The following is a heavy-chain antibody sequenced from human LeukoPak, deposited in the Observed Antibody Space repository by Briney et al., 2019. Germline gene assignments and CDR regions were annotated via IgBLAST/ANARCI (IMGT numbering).Heavy chain of an antibody. CDR3: ARAVVPAINEYFQR. CDR2: ISSSSSTI. V-gene: IGHV3-48*01. D-gene: IGHD2-2*01. CDR1: GFTFSSYS. J-gene: IGHJ1*01. Sequence: GGSLRLSCAASGFTFSSYSVNWVRQAPGKGLEWVSYISSSSSTIYYADSVKGRFTISRDNAKNSLYLQMNSLRAEDTAVYYCARAVVPAINEYFQRWGQGTLVTVSS.